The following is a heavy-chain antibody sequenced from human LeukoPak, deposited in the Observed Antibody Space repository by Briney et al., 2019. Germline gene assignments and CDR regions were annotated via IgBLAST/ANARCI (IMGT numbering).Heavy chain of an antibody. CDR3: ARDSGLIGGAAPGGWFDP. CDR1: GGSISTGTYY. Sequence: PSQTLSLTCSVSGGSISTGTYYWSWIRQHPGKGLEWIGYIYYSGSNYYNPSLKSRVTISVDTSKNQFSLKLRSVTAADTAVYYCARDSGLIGGAAPGGWFDPWGQGTLVTVSS. J-gene: IGHJ5*02. CDR2: IYYSGSN. V-gene: IGHV4-31*03. D-gene: IGHD4-23*01.